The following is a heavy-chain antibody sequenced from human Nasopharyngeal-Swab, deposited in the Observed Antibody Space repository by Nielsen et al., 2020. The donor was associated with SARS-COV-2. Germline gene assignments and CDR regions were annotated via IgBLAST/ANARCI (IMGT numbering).Heavy chain of an antibody. V-gene: IGHV1-69*13. CDR3: ARGIAAADYHYYGMDV. CDR2: IIPIFGTA. Sequence: SVKVSCKASGGTFSSYAISWVRQAPGQGLEWMGGIIPIFGTANYAQKFQGRVTITADESTSTAYMELSSLRSEDTAVYYCARGIAAADYHYYGMDVWGQGTTVTVSS. J-gene: IGHJ6*02. CDR1: GGTFSSYA. D-gene: IGHD6-13*01.